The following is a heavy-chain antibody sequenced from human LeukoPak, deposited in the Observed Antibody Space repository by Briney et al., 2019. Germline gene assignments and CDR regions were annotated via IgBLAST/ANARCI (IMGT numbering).Heavy chain of an antibody. Sequence: GGSLRLSCLTSGFTLSTNAMSWVRQAPGKGLEWISGISGSGASTYYADSVKGRFTISRDDFRNTLYLQMNSLRGDDTAVYYCAKDVGKWGSLHFFDYWGQGILVTVSS. V-gene: IGHV3-23*01. CDR3: AKDVGKWGSLHFFDY. CDR2: ISGSGAST. J-gene: IGHJ4*02. CDR1: GFTLSTNA. D-gene: IGHD2-15*01.